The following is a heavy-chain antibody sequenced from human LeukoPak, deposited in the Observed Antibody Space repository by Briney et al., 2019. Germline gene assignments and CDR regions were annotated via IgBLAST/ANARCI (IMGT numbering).Heavy chain of an antibody. V-gene: IGHV1-2*02. CDR2: INPNSGGT. D-gene: IGHD6-6*01. Sequence: ASVKVSCKASGYTFTGYYMHWVRQAPGQGLEWMGWINPNSGGTNYAQKFQGRVTMTRDTSISTAYMELSRLRPDATAVYYCARGGIAARLTSCFQNWFAPWGQGTLVTVSS. CDR3: ARGGIAARLTSCFQNWFAP. J-gene: IGHJ5*02. CDR1: GYTFTGYY.